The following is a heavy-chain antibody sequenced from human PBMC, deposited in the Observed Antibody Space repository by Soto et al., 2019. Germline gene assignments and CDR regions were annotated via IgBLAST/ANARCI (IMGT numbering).Heavy chain of an antibody. J-gene: IGHJ6*02. CDR1: GFTFGEYA. V-gene: IGHV3-49*03. Sequence: SLRLSCTASGFTFGEYAMSWFRQATGKGGXGVGVIRSKPYGGTTESAASVKGRFTISRDDSQSIAYLQMNSLKTEDTAVYYFTSVASITTIVVAFYGMDVWGQGTTVTVSS. CDR2: IRSKPYGGTT. D-gene: IGHD3-22*01. CDR3: TSVASITTIVVAFYGMDV.